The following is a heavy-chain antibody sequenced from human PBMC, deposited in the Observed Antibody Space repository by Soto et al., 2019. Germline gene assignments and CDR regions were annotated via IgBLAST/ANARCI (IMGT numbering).Heavy chain of an antibody. D-gene: IGHD3-22*01. CDR3: AREYYDMGYFDY. CDR1: GYTFTSYG. Sequence: ASVKVSCKASGYTFTSYGISWVLQAPGQGLEWMGWISAYNGNTNYAQKLQGRVTMTTDTSTSTAYMELRSLRSDDTAVYYCAREYYDMGYFDYWGQGTLVTVSS. V-gene: IGHV1-18*04. J-gene: IGHJ4*02. CDR2: ISAYNGNT.